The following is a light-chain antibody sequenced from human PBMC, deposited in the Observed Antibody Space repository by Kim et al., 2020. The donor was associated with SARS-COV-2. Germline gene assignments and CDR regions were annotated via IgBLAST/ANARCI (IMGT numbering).Light chain of an antibody. V-gene: IGKV1-5*03. J-gene: IGKJ1*01. CDR2: RAS. CDR1: QSIDDF. Sequence: ACVGDRVTITCRASQSIDDFLAWYQQKPGKAPKLLIHRASSLKIGVPSRFSGRGSGTVFTLTASSLQPDDFATYYCHKYRSYPWTFGQGPKV. CDR3: HKYRSYPWT.